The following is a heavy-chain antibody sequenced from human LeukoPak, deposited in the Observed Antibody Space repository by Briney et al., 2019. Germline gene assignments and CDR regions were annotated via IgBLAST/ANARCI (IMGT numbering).Heavy chain of an antibody. D-gene: IGHD6-13*01. CDR2: ISSGGDTT. V-gene: IGHV3-48*04. CDR3: ARDGYSSSRDKPFDY. CDR1: GFTFSAYS. J-gene: IGHJ4*02. Sequence: GGSLRLSCAASGFTFSAYSINWVRQALGKGLEWISHISSGGDTTYYADSVKGRFTISRDNAKNSLYLQMNSLRAEDTAVYYCARDGYSSSRDKPFDYWGQGTLVTVSS.